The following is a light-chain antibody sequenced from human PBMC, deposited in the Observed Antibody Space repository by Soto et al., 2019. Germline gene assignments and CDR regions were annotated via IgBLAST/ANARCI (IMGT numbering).Light chain of an antibody. J-gene: IGKJ1*01. CDR2: AAS. V-gene: IGKV1-27*01. Sequence: DIQMTQSPSSLSASVGDRVTITCRASQGISNSLAWYQQKPGKVPTLLIYAASTLQSGVPSRFSGSGSGTDFTLTISSLQPEDVATYYCQKYNSAPRTFGQGTRVEIK. CDR1: QGISNS. CDR3: QKYNSAPRT.